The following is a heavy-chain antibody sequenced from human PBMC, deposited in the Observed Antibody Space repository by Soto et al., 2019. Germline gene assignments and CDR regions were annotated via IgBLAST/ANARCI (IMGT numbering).Heavy chain of an antibody. V-gene: IGHV1-18*01. D-gene: IGHD6-13*01. CDR2: ISTYNGNT. CDR1: GYIFTSYG. J-gene: IGHJ3*02. CDR3: ARDPGYSTTWHQAFDI. Sequence: QVQLVQSGAEVKKPGASVKVSCKASGYIFTSYGISWVRQAPGQGPEWMGRISTYNGNTNYVEKLQGRGTMTTDTSTNTAYMELRSLRYDDTAVYYCARDPGYSTTWHQAFDIWGQGTMVTVSS.